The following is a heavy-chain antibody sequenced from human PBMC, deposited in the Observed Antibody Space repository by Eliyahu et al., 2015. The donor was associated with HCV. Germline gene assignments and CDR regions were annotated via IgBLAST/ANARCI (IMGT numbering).Heavy chain of an antibody. Sequence: EVHVLESGGGLVXPGGSLRLSCXACGFXFXXYAMSWVRQAPGEGVEWVSTISGSGGNTYYADSVKGRFTISRDNSKNTLYLQMNSLRAEDTAVYYCAKHYGSGQGSLLNWFDPWGQGTLVTVSS. J-gene: IGHJ5*02. V-gene: IGHV3-23*01. CDR1: GFXFXXYA. D-gene: IGHD3-10*01. CDR2: ISGSGGNT. CDR3: AKHYGSGQGSLLNWFDP.